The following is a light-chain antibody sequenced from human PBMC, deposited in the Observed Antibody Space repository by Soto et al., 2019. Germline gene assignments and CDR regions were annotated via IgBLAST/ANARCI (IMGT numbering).Light chain of an antibody. Sequence: EVVLTQSPVTLSLSPGERATLSCRASQSFRGLLAWYQQKPGQAPRLLIYDAYNRATGIPPRFSGSGSGTDFTLTISSLEPEDSAVYYCPQRHRWPITFGQGTRLEIK. CDR2: DAY. V-gene: IGKV3-11*01. J-gene: IGKJ5*01. CDR1: QSFRGL. CDR3: PQRHRWPIT.